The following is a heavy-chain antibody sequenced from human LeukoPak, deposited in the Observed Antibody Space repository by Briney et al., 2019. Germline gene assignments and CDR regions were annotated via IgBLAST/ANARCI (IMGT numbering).Heavy chain of an antibody. J-gene: IGHJ5*02. D-gene: IGHD3-22*01. CDR1: GDSVRSFH. CDR2: IYYSGST. V-gene: IGHV4-59*02. CDR3: ARGDSSGYYYGWFDP. Sequence: SETLSLTCTISGDSVRSFHWSWIRQPPGKGLEWIGYIYYSGSTNYNPSLKSRVTISVDTSKNQFSLKLSSVTAADTAVYYCARGDSSGYYYGWFDPWGQGTLVTVSS.